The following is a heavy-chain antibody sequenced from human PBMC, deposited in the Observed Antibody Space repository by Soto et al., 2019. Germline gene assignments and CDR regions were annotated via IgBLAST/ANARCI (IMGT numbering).Heavy chain of an antibody. J-gene: IGHJ6*02. Sequence: GASVKVSCKASGYTFTGYYMHWVRQAPGQGLEWMGWINPNSGSTYYADSVKGRFTISRDNSKNTLYLQMNSLRAEDTAVYYCARDSRHYYYGMDVWGQGTTVTVSS. CDR3: ARDSRHYYYGMDV. CDR1: GYTFTGYY. V-gene: IGHV1-2*02. CDR2: INPNSGST.